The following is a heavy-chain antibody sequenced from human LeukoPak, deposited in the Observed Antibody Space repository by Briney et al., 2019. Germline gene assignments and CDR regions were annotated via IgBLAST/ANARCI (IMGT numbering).Heavy chain of an antibody. CDR1: GFIFSDYY. D-gene: IGHD3-22*01. CDR3: ARGRYYYDSSGVDAFSV. CDR2: TTSSGSTM. V-gene: IGHV3-11*01. Sequence: GGSLRLSCAASGFIFSDYYMAWIRQAPGKGLEWVSCTTSSGSTMYYADSVKGRFTISRDNAKKSLYMQMNSLRAEDTAVYFCARGRYYYDSSGVDAFSVWGQGTMVTVSS. J-gene: IGHJ3*01.